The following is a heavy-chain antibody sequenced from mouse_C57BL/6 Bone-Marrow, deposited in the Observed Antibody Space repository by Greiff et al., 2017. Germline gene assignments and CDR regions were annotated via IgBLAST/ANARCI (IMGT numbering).Heavy chain of an antibody. CDR3: ARMVYYGSRDYAMDY. CDR2: IDPNSGGT. CDR1: GYTFTSYW. V-gene: IGHV1-72*01. Sequence: QVQLQQPGAELVKPGASVKLSCKASGYTFTSYWMHWVKQRPGRGLEWIGRIDPNSGGTKYNEKFKSKATLTVDKPSSPAYMQLSSLTSEDSAVYYCARMVYYGSRDYAMDYWGQGTSVTVSS. D-gene: IGHD1-1*01. J-gene: IGHJ4*01.